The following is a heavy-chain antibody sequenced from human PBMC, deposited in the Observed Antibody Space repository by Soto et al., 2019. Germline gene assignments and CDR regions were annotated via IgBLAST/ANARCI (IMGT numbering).Heavy chain of an antibody. Sequence: EVQLVKSGGGLVHPGGSLRLSCAASGFTVSSNYMSWVRQAPGKGLEWVSVIYSGGSTYYADSVKGRFTISRDNSKNTLYLQMNSLRAEDTAVYYCARVLEWSGYYLDYWGQGTLVTVSS. D-gene: IGHD3-3*01. CDR2: IYSGGST. CDR3: ARVLEWSGYYLDY. CDR1: GFTVSSNY. V-gene: IGHV3-66*01. J-gene: IGHJ4*02.